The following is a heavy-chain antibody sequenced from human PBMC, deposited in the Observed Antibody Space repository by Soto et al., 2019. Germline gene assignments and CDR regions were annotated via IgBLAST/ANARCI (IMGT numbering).Heavy chain of an antibody. CDR1: GFTFSSYV. CDR2: ISGSGGST. V-gene: IGHV3-23*01. CDR3: VPVVVAGTPGGY. Sequence: VQLLESGGGLVQPGGSLRLSCAASGFTFSSYVMSWVRQAPGKGLEWVSDISGSGGSTYYADSVKGRFTISRDNSKKTLYLQMNSLRAEDTAVYYCVPVVVAGTPGGYWGQGTLVTVSS. D-gene: IGHD6-19*01. J-gene: IGHJ4*02.